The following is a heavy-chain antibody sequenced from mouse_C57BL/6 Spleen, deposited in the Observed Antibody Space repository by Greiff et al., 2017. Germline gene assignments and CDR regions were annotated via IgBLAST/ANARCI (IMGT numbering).Heavy chain of an antibody. J-gene: IGHJ2*01. V-gene: IGHV1-82*01. CDR3: AREMRGHYFDY. Sequence: VQLQQSGPELVKPGASVKISCKASGYAFSSSWMNWVKQRPGKGLEWIGRIYPGDGDTNYNGKFKGKATLTADKTYSTAYMQLSSLTSEDSAVYFCAREMRGHYFDYWGQGTTLTVSS. CDR1: GYAFSSSW. CDR2: IYPGDGDT.